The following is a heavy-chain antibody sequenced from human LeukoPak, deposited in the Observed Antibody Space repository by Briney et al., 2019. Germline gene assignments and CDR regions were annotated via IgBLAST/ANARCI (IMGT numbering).Heavy chain of an antibody. D-gene: IGHD3-16*02. V-gene: IGHV3-64D*06. CDR3: WVNYHNDIYSFDF. Sequence: GGSLRLSCSASGLTFSSHGMNWVRQAPGKGLEYLSAISRNGESAYYADSVKGRFTVSRDNSNNTLYLHMTSLKVEDTAVYFCWVNYHNDIYSFDFWGQGALVTVSS. CDR2: ISRNGESA. J-gene: IGHJ4*02. CDR1: GLTFSSHG.